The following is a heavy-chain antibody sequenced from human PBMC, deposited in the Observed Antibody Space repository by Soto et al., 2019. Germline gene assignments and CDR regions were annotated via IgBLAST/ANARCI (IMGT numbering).Heavy chain of an antibody. CDR1: GFTFSSYA. D-gene: IGHD6-6*01. V-gene: IGHV3-23*01. CDR3: AKAIVARGGMDV. Sequence: EVQLLDSGGGLVQPGGSLRLSCAASGFTFSSYAMSWVRQAPGKGLEWVSAISGSAITTYYADSVKGRFTISRDNSKNTVYLQMNSLRAEDTAIYYCAKAIVARGGMDVWGRGTTVTVSS. CDR2: ISGSAITT. J-gene: IGHJ6*02.